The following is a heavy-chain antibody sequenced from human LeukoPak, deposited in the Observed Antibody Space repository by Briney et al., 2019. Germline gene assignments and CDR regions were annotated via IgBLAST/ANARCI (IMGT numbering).Heavy chain of an antibody. V-gene: IGHV4-59*12. CDR2: IYYSGST. CDR1: GGSISSYY. J-gene: IGHJ5*02. CDR3: AREPHSSSWYSNWFDP. D-gene: IGHD6-13*01. Sequence: SETLSLTCTVSGGSISSYYWSWIRQPPGKGLEWIGYIYYSGSTNYNPSLKSRVTISVDTSKNQFSLKLSSVTAADTAVYYCAREPHSSSWYSNWFDPWGQGTLVTVSS.